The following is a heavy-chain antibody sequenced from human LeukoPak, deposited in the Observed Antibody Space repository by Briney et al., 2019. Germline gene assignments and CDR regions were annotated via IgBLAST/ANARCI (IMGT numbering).Heavy chain of an antibody. D-gene: IGHD3-22*01. CDR1: GFTVSSNY. CDR3: AKEGASYDSSGYSDFDH. Sequence: GGSLRLPCAASGFTVSSNYMSWVRQAPGKGLEWVSGISGSGGSTYYADSVKGRFTISRDNAKNTLYLQMNSLRAEDTAVYYCAKEGASYDSSGYSDFDHWGQGTLVTVSS. CDR2: ISGSGGST. V-gene: IGHV3-23*01. J-gene: IGHJ4*02.